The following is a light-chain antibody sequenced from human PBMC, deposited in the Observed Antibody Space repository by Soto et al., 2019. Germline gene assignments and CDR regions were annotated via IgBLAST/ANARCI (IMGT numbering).Light chain of an antibody. CDR3: QQYGSFIT. Sequence: EIVLTQSPGTLSLSPGERATLSCRASQSVTRNYLAWHQQKPGQAPRLLIFVASSRATGIPDRFGGSGSGTDFTLTISRLEAEDFAVYYCQQYGSFITFGQGTRLEIK. V-gene: IGKV3-20*01. J-gene: IGKJ5*01. CDR2: VAS. CDR1: QSVTRNY.